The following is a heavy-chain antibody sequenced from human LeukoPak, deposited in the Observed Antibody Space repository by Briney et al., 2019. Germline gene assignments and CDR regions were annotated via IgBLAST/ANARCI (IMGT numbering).Heavy chain of an antibody. J-gene: IGHJ3*02. D-gene: IGHD2-21*02. CDR2: INQDGGA. CDR1: GFPFSHSS. CDR3: ARDPFCGGDCYQGGFGAFDI. Sequence: GGSLRLSWAAAGFPFSHSSMTWVRQVPGKGLEWVANINQDGGANYGDSVKGGFTISRNNAGNSLFLNMSSLRAEDTAVYFCARDPFCGGDCYQGGFGAFDIWGLGTMVIVSP. V-gene: IGHV3-7*01.